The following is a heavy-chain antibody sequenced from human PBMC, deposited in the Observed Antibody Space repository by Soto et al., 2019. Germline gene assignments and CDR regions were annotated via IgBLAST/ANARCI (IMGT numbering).Heavy chain of an antibody. V-gene: IGHV3-64D*06. CDR3: VKSRGGNNFDFFD. D-gene: IGHD5-12*01. CDR1: GFTFSSYA. Sequence: EVQLVESGGGLVQPGGSLRLSCSASGFTFSSYAMHWVRQAPGKGLEYVSGIRGNGDPPFYADSVKGRFIISSDNSKNTLFLQMSSLSADDTAVYYCVKSRGGNNFDFFDWVQGALVTVSS. CDR2: IRGNGDPP. J-gene: IGHJ4*02.